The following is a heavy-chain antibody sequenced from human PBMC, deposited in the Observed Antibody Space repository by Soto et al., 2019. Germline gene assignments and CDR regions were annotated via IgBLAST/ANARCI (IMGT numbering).Heavy chain of an antibody. CDR2: IYHSGNT. Sequence: PSETLSLTCSVSGDSIGSSTNYWGWIRQPPGKGLEWIGTIYHSGNTYYNPTLKSRVAISVDMSKNQFSLRLNSVTAADTAVYYCARHEWLQLWLVTEYWGQGALATVSS. CDR3: ARHEWLQLWLVTEY. D-gene: IGHD5-18*01. V-gene: IGHV4-39*01. J-gene: IGHJ4*02. CDR1: GDSIGSSTNY.